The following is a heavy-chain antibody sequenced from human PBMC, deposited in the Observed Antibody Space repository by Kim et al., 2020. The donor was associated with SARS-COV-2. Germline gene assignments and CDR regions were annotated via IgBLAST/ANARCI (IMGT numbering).Heavy chain of an antibody. CDR1: GFTFSSYW. CDR2: IKQDGSEK. Sequence: GGSLRLSCAASGFTFSSYWMSWVRQAPGKGLEWVANIKQDGSEKYYVDSVKGRFTISRDNAKNSLYLQMNSLRAEDTAVYYCAREEGSGSYYYYGMDVWGQGTTVTVSS. D-gene: IGHD3-10*01. CDR3: AREEGSGSYYYYGMDV. V-gene: IGHV3-7*01. J-gene: IGHJ6*02.